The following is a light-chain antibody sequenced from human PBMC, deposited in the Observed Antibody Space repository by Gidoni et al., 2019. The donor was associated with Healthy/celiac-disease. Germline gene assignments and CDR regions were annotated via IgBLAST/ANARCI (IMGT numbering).Light chain of an antibody. Sequence: QSALTQPRSVSGSPGQSVTISCTGTSSDVGGYNYVSWYQQPPGKAPKLMIYDVSKRPSGVPDRFSGSKSGNTASLTISGLQAEDEADYYCCSYAGSRVVFGGGTKLTVL. CDR2: DVS. CDR3: CSYAGSRVV. V-gene: IGLV2-11*01. J-gene: IGLJ2*01. CDR1: SSDVGGYNY.